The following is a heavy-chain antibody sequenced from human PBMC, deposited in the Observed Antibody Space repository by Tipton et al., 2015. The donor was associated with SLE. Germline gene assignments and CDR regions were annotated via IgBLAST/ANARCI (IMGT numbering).Heavy chain of an antibody. CDR2: IHYSGNT. D-gene: IGHD3-22*01. J-gene: IGHJ2*01. CDR1: GGSISSHY. CDR3: ASTDTSGLLDWYFDL. V-gene: IGHV4-59*11. Sequence: TLSLTCTVSGGSISSHYWSWIRQPPGKGLEWIGYIHYSGNTNYNPSFKSRVTISIDTSKNQFSLKVSSVTAADTAMYFCASTDTSGLLDWYFDLWGRGTLVTVSS.